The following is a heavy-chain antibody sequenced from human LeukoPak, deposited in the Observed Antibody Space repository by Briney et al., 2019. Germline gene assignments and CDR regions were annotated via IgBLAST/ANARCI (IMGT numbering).Heavy chain of an antibody. CDR1: EFPLSSYG. Sequence: GGSLRLSCGRSEFPLSSYGMHWVRQAPGKGGEWVATISHDGSNKHYSGSVEGRFNISRENSKNTLYLQKNSLRAEDTAVYYCAKSLGPNWGLGFFDYWGQGTLVTVSS. J-gene: IGHJ4*02. D-gene: IGHD7-27*01. CDR2: ISHDGSNK. CDR3: AKSLGPNWGLGFFDY. V-gene: IGHV3-30*18.